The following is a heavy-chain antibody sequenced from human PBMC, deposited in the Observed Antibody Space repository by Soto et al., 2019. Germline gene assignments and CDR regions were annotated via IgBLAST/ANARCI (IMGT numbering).Heavy chain of an antibody. CDR2: IYWDDDK. J-gene: IGHJ3*02. D-gene: IGHD3-16*02. CDR1: GFSLSTSGVG. V-gene: IGHV2-5*02. CDR3: AHSNPDDYIWGSYRADAFDI. Sequence: QITLKESGPPLVKPTQTLTLTCTFSGFSLSTSGVGVGWIRQPPGKALEWLALIYWDDDKRYSPSLKSRLTITKDTSKNQVVLTMTNMDPVDTATYYCAHSNPDDYIWGSYRADAFDIWGQGTMVTVSS.